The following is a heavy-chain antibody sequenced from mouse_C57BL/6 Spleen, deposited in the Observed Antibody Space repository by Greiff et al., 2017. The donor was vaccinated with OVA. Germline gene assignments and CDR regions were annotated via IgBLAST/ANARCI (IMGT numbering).Heavy chain of an antibody. CDR1: GYTFTDYN. D-gene: IGHD1-1*01. J-gene: IGHJ3*01. Sequence: EVQLQQSGPELVKPGASVKMSCKASGYTFTDYNMHWVKQSHGKSLEWIGYINPNNGGTSYNQKFKGKATLTVNKSSSTAYMELRSLTSEDSAVYYCARDYYYYGSSYLFAYWGQGTLVTVSA. CDR2: INPNNGGT. V-gene: IGHV1-22*01. CDR3: ARDYYYYGSSYLFAY.